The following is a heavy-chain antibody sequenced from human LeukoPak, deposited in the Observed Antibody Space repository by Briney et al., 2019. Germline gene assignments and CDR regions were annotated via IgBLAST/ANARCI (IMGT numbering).Heavy chain of an antibody. CDR2: ISSDGSTT. J-gene: IGHJ3*02. CDR1: GFTFSSYW. D-gene: IGHD2-8*02. CDR3: ARGGVPGGFDI. V-gene: IGHV3-74*01. Sequence: GTSLRLSCAASGFTFSSYWMHWVRQAPGKGLVWVSHISSDGSTTSYADSVKGRFTISRDNAKNTLYLQMTTLRAEDTALYYCARGGVPGGFDIWGQGTMVTVSS.